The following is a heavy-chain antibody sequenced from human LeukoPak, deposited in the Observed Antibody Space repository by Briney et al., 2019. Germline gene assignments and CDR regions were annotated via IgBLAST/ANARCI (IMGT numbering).Heavy chain of an antibody. D-gene: IGHD4-23*01. CDR2: INPNSGGT. J-gene: IGHJ6*03. CDR3: SRAGGGVTFYYCYYMDV. CDR1: GYTFTRYY. Sequence: ASVKVSCTASGYTFTRYYMHWVRQAPGQGLEWMGRINPNSGGTNYAQKFQGRVTMTRDTSISTAYMELSRLRSDDTAVYYCSRAGGGVTFYYCYYMDVWGKGTTVTLSS. V-gene: IGHV1-2*06.